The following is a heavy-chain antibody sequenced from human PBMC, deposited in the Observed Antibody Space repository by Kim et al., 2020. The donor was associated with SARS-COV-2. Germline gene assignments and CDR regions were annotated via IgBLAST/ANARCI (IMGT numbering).Heavy chain of an antibody. J-gene: IGHJ6*02. V-gene: IGHV1-2*02. CDR1: GYTFTGYY. D-gene: IGHD2-2*01. Sequence: ASVKVSCKASGYTFTGYYMHWVRQAPGQGLEWMGWINPNSGGTNYAQKFQGRVTMTRDTSISTAYMELSRLRSDDTAVYYCARLQIVVPAAPTGHHDGYYYYYYGMDVWGQGTTVTVSS. CDR3: ARLQIVVPAAPTGHHDGYYYYYYGMDV. CDR2: INPNSGGT.